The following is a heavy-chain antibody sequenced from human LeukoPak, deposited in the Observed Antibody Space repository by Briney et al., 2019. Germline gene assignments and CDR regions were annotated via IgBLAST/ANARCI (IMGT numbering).Heavy chain of an antibody. CDR2: ISFHGTDS. D-gene: IGHD3-3*01. CDR3: ARAFGRMVSRFDY. J-gene: IGHJ4*02. Sequence: PRGSLRLSCAASGFTFISYAIHWVRQAPGKGLEWVAVISFHGTDSFYADSVKGRFTISRDNAKNSLYLQMNSLRAEDTAVYYCARAFGRMVSRFDYWGQGTLVTVSS. V-gene: IGHV3-30*04. CDR1: GFTFISYA.